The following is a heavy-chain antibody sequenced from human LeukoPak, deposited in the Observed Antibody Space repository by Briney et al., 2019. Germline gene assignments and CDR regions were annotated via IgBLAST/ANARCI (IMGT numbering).Heavy chain of an antibody. D-gene: IGHD6-13*01. Sequence: GGSLRLSCAASGFTFSSYSMNWVRQAPGKGLEWVSYISSSSSTIYYADSVKGRFTISRDNAKNSLYLQMNSLRAEDTAAYYCARVLRPYSSSWYVGFGFDYWGQGTLVTVSS. V-gene: IGHV3-48*04. CDR1: GFTFSSYS. J-gene: IGHJ4*02. CDR3: ARVLRPYSSSWYVGFGFDY. CDR2: ISSSSSTI.